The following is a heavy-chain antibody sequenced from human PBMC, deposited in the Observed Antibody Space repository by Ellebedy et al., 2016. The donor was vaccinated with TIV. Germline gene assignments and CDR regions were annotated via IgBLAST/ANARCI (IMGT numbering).Heavy chain of an antibody. J-gene: IGHJ5*02. Sequence: GESLKISCAASGFSFRSYWMSWVRQVPGKGLEWVANIYQDGGVQYYVDSVKGRFTISRDNADNSLFLQMNSLRAEDTAVYYCARRGSYGDYAVQINSWFDTWGRGILVAVSS. D-gene: IGHD4-17*01. CDR1: GFSFRSYW. CDR3: ARRGSYGDYAVQINSWFDT. CDR2: IYQDGGVQ. V-gene: IGHV3-7*01.